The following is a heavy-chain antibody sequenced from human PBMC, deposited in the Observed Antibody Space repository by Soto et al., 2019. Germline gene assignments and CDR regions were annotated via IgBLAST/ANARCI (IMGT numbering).Heavy chain of an antibody. Sequence: PGGSLRLSCAASGFTFSSYGMHWVRQAPGKGLEWVAVIWYDGSNKYYADSVKGRSTISRDNSKNTLYLQMNSLRAEDTAVYYCARVSQLWFGELFIWGHDYYGMDVRVQGTTVIGSS. V-gene: IGHV3-33*01. CDR3: ARVSQLWFGELFIWGHDYYGMDV. D-gene: IGHD3-10*01. J-gene: IGHJ6*02. CDR1: GFTFSSYG. CDR2: IWYDGSNK.